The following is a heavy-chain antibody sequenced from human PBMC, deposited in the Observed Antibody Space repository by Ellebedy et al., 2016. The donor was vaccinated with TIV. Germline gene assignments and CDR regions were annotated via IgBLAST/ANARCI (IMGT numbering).Heavy chain of an antibody. V-gene: IGHV5-51*01. CDR1: GYSFTSYW. Sequence: GGSLRLSXKGSGYSFTSYWIGWVRQMPGKGLEWMGIIYPGDSDTRYSPSFQGQVTISADKSISTAYLQWSSLKASDTAMYYCARTSPHLSRWFDPWGQGTLVTVSS. CDR2: IYPGDSDT. J-gene: IGHJ5*02. CDR3: ARTSPHLSRWFDP.